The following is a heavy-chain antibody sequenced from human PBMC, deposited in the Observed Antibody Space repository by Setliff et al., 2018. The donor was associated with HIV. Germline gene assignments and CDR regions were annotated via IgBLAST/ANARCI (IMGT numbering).Heavy chain of an antibody. V-gene: IGHV4-39*01. J-gene: IGHJ6*03. CDR2: IYYSGST. CDR1: GGSISSSSYY. D-gene: IGHD2-2*01. Sequence: SETLSLTCTVSGGSISSSSYYWGWIRQPPGKGLEWIGNIYYSGSTYYNPSLKSRVTISVDTSKNQFSLKLSSVTAADAAVYYCAKVDCSSTSCYRDYYYYMDVWGKGTTVTVSS. CDR3: AKVDCSSTSCYRDYYYYMDV.